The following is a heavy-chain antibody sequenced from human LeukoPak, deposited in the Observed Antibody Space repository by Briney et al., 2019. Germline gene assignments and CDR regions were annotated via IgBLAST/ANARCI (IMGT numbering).Heavy chain of an antibody. V-gene: IGHV1-58*02. CDR3: AAGPVRGGYYYMDV. Sequence: ASVKVSCKASGFTFTSSAMQWVRQARGQRLEWIGWIVVGSGNTNYAQKFQERVTITRDMSTSTAYMDLSSLRSEDTAVYYCAAGPVRGGYYYMDVWGKGTTVTVSS. D-gene: IGHD6-19*01. J-gene: IGHJ6*03. CDR1: GFTFTSSA. CDR2: IVVGSGNT.